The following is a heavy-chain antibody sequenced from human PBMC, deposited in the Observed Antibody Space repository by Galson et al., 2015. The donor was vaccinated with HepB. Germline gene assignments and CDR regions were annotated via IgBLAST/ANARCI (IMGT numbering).Heavy chain of an antibody. V-gene: IGHV1-69*13. CDR3: ARARGYSYGYVPYNWFDP. Sequence: SVKVSCKASGDTFSSYAISWVRQAPGQGLEWMGGIIPIFGTANYAQKFQGRVTITADESTSTAYMELSSLRSEDTAVYYCARARGYSYGYVPYNWFDPWGQGTLVTVSS. D-gene: IGHD5-18*01. CDR1: GDTFSSYA. J-gene: IGHJ5*02. CDR2: IIPIFGTA.